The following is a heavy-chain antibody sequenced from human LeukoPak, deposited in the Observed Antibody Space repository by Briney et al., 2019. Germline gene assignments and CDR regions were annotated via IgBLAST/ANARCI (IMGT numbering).Heavy chain of an antibody. Sequence: VASVKVSCKTSGNTFSSYDINWVRQATGQGPEWMGWMNPNSGNTAYAQKFQGRVTMTRDTSISTAYMELSSLRSEDTAVYYCARGGTLVQGVTVLYGMDVWGQGTTVTVSS. D-gene: IGHD3-10*01. CDR3: ARGGTLVQGVTVLYGMDV. CDR2: MNPNSGNT. CDR1: GNTFSSYD. J-gene: IGHJ6*02. V-gene: IGHV1-8*01.